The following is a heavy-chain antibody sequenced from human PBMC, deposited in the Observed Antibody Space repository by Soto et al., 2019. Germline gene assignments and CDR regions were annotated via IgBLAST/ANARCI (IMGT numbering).Heavy chain of an antibody. CDR2: IYYSGST. CDR3: ARGVTSWSGYYLAFDI. Sequence: SETLSLTCTVSGGSISSYYWSWIRQPPGKGLERIGYIYYSGSTNYNPSLKSRVTISVDTSKNQFSLKLSSVTAADTAVYYCARGVTSWSGYYLAFDIWGQGTTVTVS. J-gene: IGHJ3*02. CDR1: GGSISSYY. D-gene: IGHD3-3*01. V-gene: IGHV4-59*08.